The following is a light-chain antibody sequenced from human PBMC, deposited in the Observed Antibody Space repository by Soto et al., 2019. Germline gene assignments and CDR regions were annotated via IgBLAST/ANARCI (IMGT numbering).Light chain of an antibody. Sequence: DIQMTQSPSTLSGSVGDRVIITCRASQSIGSWLAWYQQQPGKVPKLLIYTASTLQSGVPSRFSGSAAGTDFTLSISSLQPDDFATYYCHQYNSYFQTFGQGTRWIS. V-gene: IGKV1-5*03. CDR3: HQYNSYFQT. J-gene: IGKJ1*01. CDR2: TAS. CDR1: QSIGSW.